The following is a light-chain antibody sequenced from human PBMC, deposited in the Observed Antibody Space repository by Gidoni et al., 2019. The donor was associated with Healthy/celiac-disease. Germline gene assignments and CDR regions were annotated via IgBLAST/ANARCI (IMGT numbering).Light chain of an antibody. CDR1: QSISSW. V-gene: IGKV1-5*03. Sequence: DIQMTQSPSTLSASVGDRVTITCRASQSISSWLAWYQQKPGKAPKLLIYKASSLESGVPSRFSGSGSGTEVTLTISSLQPDDFATYYCQQYNSYPFGQGTKVEIK. CDR2: KAS. J-gene: IGKJ1*01. CDR3: QQYNSYP.